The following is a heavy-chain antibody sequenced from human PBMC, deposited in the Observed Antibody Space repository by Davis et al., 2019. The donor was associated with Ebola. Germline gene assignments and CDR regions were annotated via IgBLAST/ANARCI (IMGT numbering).Heavy chain of an antibody. Sequence: SETLSLTCTVSGGSISTHYWSWIRQPPGKGLEWIGRIYTSGSTSYNPSLKSRVTMSIDTSKNQFSLKVDSVTAADTAVYYCARRASNYNYFDYWGQGALVTVSS. D-gene: IGHD4-11*01. CDR1: GGSISTHY. V-gene: IGHV4-4*07. J-gene: IGHJ4*02. CDR3: ARRASNYNYFDY. CDR2: IYTSGST.